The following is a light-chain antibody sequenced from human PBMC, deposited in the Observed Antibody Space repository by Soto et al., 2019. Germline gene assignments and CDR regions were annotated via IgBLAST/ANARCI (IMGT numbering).Light chain of an antibody. V-gene: IGKV1-27*01. CDR3: PKYNSAPLT. Sequence: DIQMTQSPSSLSASVGDRVTITCRASQGISNYLAWYQQKPGKVPKLLIYAASTLRSGVPSRLSGSGSGTTFTLTIRVLQPEDVATYYWPKYNSAPLTFGGGTKVEIK. J-gene: IGKJ4*01. CDR2: AAS. CDR1: QGISNY.